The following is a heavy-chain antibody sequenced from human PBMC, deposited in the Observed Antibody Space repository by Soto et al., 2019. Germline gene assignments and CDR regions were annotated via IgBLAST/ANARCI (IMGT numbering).Heavy chain of an antibody. CDR2: ITRYGTI. J-gene: IGHJ2*01. D-gene: IGHD1-1*01. V-gene: IGHV4-34*01. CDR3: ARLFAGATGNWYCEL. CDR1: GGSFSGSY. Sequence: QVQLQQWGAGLLKPSETLSLTCAVYGGSFSGSYWSWVRQAPGQGLEWIGEITRYGTINYNPSLKSRVTMSLDTSKNQFSLRLNAVSDAAAALYYGARLFAGATGNWYCELWGRGTLVTVSS.